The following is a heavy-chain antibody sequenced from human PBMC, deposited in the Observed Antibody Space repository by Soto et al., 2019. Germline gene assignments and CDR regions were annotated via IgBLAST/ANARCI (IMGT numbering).Heavy chain of an antibody. D-gene: IGHD5-18*01. V-gene: IGHV3-30*18. J-gene: IGHJ4*02. CDR1: GFTFSSYG. CDR3: AKDRLPGYSYGPDY. CDR2: ISYDGSNK. Sequence: QVQLVESGGGVVQPGRSLRLSCAASGFTFSSYGMHWVRQAPGKGLEWVAVISYDGSNKYYADSVKGRFTISRDNSKNPLYLQMNSLRAEDTAVYYCAKDRLPGYSYGPDYWGQGTLVTVSS.